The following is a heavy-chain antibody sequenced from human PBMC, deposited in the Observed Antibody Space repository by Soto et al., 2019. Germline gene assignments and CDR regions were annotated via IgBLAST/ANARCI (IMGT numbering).Heavy chain of an antibody. Sequence: SETLSLTCTASGVSITSYFRSWIRQTPGKGLDWIGSISFSGATYSNPSLKGRAALSVDTSENHLSLTLNSVTSADTAVYFCARDRRDVYKRYFAFWSQGFQDTV. CDR1: GVSITSYF. D-gene: IGHD3-9*01. CDR3: ARDRRDVYKRYFAF. J-gene: IGHJ4*02. V-gene: IGHV4-59*01. CDR2: ISFSGAT.